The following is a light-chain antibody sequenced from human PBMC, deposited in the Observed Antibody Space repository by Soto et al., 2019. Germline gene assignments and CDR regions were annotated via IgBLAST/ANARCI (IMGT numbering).Light chain of an antibody. CDR2: GHS. J-gene: IGLJ2*01. CDR1: SSNIGAGHD. Sequence: QSVLTQPPSVSGAPGQRVTISCTGNSSNIGAGHDVHWYQQLPGKAPQLLIYGHSTRPSGVPDRFSGSTSGTSASLAITGLQAEDEADYYRQSYDNRVRVFGEGTKLTVL. V-gene: IGLV1-40*01. CDR3: QSYDNRVRV.